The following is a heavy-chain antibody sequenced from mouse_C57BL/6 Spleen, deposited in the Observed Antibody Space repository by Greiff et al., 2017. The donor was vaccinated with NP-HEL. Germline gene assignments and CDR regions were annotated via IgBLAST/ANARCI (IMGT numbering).Heavy chain of an antibody. CDR3: ARDLITTALDY. V-gene: IGHV1-59*01. CDR1: GYTFTSYW. CDR2: IDPSDSYT. Sequence: VQLQQPGAELVRPGTSVKLSCKASGYTFTSYWMHWVKQRPGQGLEWIGVIDPSDSYTNYNQKFKGKATLTVDKSSSTAYMQLSSPTSEDSAVYYCARDLITTALDYWGQGTTLTVSS. J-gene: IGHJ2*01. D-gene: IGHD1-1*01.